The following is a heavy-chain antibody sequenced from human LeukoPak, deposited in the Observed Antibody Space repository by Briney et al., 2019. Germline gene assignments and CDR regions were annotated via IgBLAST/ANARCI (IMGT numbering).Heavy chain of an antibody. CDR3: AELGITMIGGV. Sequence: GRSLRLSCAASGFTFSNYAMHWVRQAPGKGLEWVALISYNGRNTYYADSVKGRFTISRDNSKNSLYLQMNSLRAEDTAVYYCAELGITMIGGVWGKGTTVTISS. V-gene: IGHV3-30*04. CDR2: ISYNGRNT. J-gene: IGHJ6*04. CDR1: GFTFSNYA. D-gene: IGHD3-10*02.